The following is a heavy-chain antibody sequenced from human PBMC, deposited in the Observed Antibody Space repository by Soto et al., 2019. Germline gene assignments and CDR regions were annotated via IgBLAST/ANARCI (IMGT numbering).Heavy chain of an antibody. Sequence: GGSLRLSCAASGFTFSSYGMHWVRQAPGKGLEWVAVIWYDGSNKYYADSVKGRFTISRDNSKNTLYLQMNSLRAEDTAVYYCARESFVVVVAATLDNWFDPWGQGTLVTVSS. CDR3: ARESFVVVVAATLDNWFDP. J-gene: IGHJ5*02. D-gene: IGHD2-15*01. CDR1: GFTFSSYG. V-gene: IGHV3-33*01. CDR2: IWYDGSNK.